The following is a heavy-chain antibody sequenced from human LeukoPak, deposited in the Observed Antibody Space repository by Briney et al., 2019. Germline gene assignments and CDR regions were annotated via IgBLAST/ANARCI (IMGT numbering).Heavy chain of an antibody. V-gene: IGHV4-59*11. CDR3: ARGLSNYYYYGMDV. CDR1: GGSITSLY. J-gene: IGHJ6*02. Sequence: PSETLSLTCSVSGGSITSLYWSWIRQPPGKGLEWIGYIYYSGSTNYNPSLKSRVTISVDTSKNQFSLKLSSVTAADTAAYYCARGLSNYYYYGMDVWGQGTTVTVSS. CDR2: IYYSGST. D-gene: IGHD6-6*01.